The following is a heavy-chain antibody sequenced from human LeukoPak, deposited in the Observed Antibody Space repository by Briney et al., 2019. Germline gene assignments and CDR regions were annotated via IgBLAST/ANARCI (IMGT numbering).Heavy chain of an antibody. CDR3: ARAAPWFDP. CDR1: GGSISGSNW. V-gene: IGHV4-4*02. Sequence: SETLSLTCAVFGGSISGSNWWSWPRQPPGKGLEWIGETYDAGSTNYNPSLKTRVIISADRSKNQLSLILTSVTAADTAVYYCARAAPWFDPWGQGTLVTVSS. CDR2: TYDAGST. J-gene: IGHJ5*02.